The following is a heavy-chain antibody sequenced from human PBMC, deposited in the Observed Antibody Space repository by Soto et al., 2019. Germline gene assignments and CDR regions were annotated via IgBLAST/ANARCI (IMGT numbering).Heavy chain of an antibody. CDR1: GFTFSSYA. CDR2: ISYDGSNK. D-gene: IGHD3-22*01. Sequence: QVQLVESGGGVVQPGRSLRLSCAASGFTFSSYAMHWVRRAAGKGLEWVAVISYDGSNKYYADSVKGRFTISRDNSKNTLYLQMNSLRAEDTAVYYCARDPDSSHYWGQGTLVTVSS. J-gene: IGHJ4*02. V-gene: IGHV3-30-3*01. CDR3: ARDPDSSHY.